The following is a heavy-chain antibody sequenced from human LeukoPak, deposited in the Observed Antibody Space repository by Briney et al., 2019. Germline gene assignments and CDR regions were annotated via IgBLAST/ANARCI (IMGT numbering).Heavy chain of an antibody. V-gene: IGHV3-66*01. CDR3: ARDSGYISDY. J-gene: IGHJ4*02. D-gene: IGHD5-12*01. CDR2: IYSGGTT. CDR1: GFTVSSSY. Sequence: GGSLRLSCAASGFTVSSSYMSWVRQAPGKGLEWVSVIYSGGTTYYADSVKGRFTISRDNSKNTLYLQMNSLRAEDTAVYYCARDSGYISDYRGQGTLVTVSS.